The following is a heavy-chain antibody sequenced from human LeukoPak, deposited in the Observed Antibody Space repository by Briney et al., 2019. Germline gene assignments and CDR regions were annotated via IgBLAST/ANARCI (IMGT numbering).Heavy chain of an antibody. J-gene: IGHJ4*02. V-gene: IGHV3-30*18. CDR2: ISYDGSNK. CDR1: GFTFSSYG. Sequence: QSGGSLRLSCAASGFTFSSYGMHWVRQAPGKGLEWVAVISYDGSNKYYADSVKGRFTISRDNSKNTLYLQMSSLRAEDTAVYYCAKVRGSSGYYRYYFDYWGQGTLVTVSS. D-gene: IGHD3-22*01. CDR3: AKVRGSSGYYRYYFDY.